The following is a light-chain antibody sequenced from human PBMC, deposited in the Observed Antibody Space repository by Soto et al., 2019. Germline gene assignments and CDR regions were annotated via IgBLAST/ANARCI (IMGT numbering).Light chain of an antibody. CDR1: QSVGSN. V-gene: IGKV3-20*01. CDR2: GAS. Sequence: EVVMTQSPATLSVSPGERATLSCRASQSVGSNLAWYQQNPGQAPRLLIFGASSRATGIPDRFSGSGSGTDFTLTISRLEPEDIAVFYCQQYAESPITFGQGTRLEIK. J-gene: IGKJ5*01. CDR3: QQYAESPIT.